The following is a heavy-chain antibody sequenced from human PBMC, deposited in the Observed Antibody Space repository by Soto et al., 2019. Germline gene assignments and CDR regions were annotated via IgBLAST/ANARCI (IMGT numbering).Heavy chain of an antibody. J-gene: IGHJ4*02. CDR3: ARRRGLMIDY. CDR2: MNPNSGNT. CDR1: GSALTSYD. V-gene: IGHV1-8*01. Sequence: GASVKPSSKASGSALTSYDINWVRQATGQGLEWMGWMNPNSGNTGYAQKFQGRVTMTRNTSISTAYMELSSLRSEDTAVYYCARRRGLMIDYWGQGTLVTVSS.